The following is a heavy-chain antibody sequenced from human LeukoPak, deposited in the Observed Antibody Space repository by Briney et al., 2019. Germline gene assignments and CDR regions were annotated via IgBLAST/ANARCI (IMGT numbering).Heavy chain of an antibody. D-gene: IGHD3-22*01. J-gene: IGHJ4*02. V-gene: IGHV4-59*08. CDR2: IYYSGSP. CDR1: GGYISSYH. CDR3: ARLPYYYDSSGYRDY. Sequence: SETLSLTCTVSGGYISSYHWSWIRQPPGKGLEGIGDIYYSGSPNYNPSLQKRVTISVDTSKNQFSLQLSSVTAADTAVYYCARLPYYYDSSGYRDYWGQGTLVTVSS.